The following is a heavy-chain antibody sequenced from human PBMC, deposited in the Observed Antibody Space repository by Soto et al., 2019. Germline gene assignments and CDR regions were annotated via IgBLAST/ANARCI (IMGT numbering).Heavy chain of an antibody. D-gene: IGHD2-21*02. J-gene: IGHJ5*02. CDR1: GFTFSSYA. V-gene: IGHV3-23*01. CDR2: ISGSGGST. Sequence: EVQLLESGGGLVQPGGSLRLSCAASGFTFSSYAMSWVRQAPGKGLEWVSTISGSGGSTHYADSVKGRFTISRDNSKNTRYLQMNSLRAEDTAVYYCAKFYGGNSAHTYTIDPWGQGTLVTVSS. CDR3: AKFYGGNSAHTYTIDP.